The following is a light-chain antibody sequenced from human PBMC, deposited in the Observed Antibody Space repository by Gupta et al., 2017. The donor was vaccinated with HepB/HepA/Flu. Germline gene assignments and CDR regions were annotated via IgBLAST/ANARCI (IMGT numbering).Light chain of an antibody. Sequence: SSELTQDPAVSVALGQTVGITCQGDSLRSYYASWYQQKPGQAPVLVIYGKNNRPSGIPDRFSGPSSGNTASLTITGAQAEDEADYYCNSRDSSGNHVVFGGGTKLTVL. CDR2: GKN. CDR3: NSRDSSGNHVV. V-gene: IGLV3-19*01. CDR1: SLRSYY. J-gene: IGLJ2*01.